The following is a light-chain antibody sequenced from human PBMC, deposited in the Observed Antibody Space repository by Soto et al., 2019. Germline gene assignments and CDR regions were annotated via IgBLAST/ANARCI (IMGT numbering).Light chain of an antibody. V-gene: IGKV1-27*01. Sequence: DIQMTQSPSSLSASVGDRVTITCRASHGISNYLAWYQQKPGIVPKFLIFAASTLQSGVPSRFSGSGSGTDFSLTISSLQPEDVATYYCQKYNSALTFGGGTKVEIK. CDR3: QKYNSALT. CDR2: AAS. CDR1: HGISNY. J-gene: IGKJ4*01.